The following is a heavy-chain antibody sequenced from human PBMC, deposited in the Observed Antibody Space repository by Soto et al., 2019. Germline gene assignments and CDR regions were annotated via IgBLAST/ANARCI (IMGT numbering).Heavy chain of an antibody. CDR1: GYTFTSYD. D-gene: IGHD5-18*01. CDR3: ARARIGGYSYGFRFGFDP. J-gene: IGHJ5*02. V-gene: IGHV1-8*01. CDR2: MNPNSGNT. Sequence: GASVKVSCKASGYTFTSYDINWVRQATGQGLEWMGWMNPNSGNTGYAQKFQGRVTMTRNTSISTAYMELSSLRSEDTAVYYCARARIGGYSYGFRFGFDPWGQGTLVTVSS.